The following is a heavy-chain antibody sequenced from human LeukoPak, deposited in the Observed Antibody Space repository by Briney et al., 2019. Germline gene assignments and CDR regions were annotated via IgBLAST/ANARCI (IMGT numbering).Heavy chain of an antibody. V-gene: IGHV3-11*04. CDR2: ISNSGRTI. D-gene: IGHD6-6*01. CDR3: ARVIATRPHYHYYMDV. Sequence: GGSLRLSCAASGFTFSDHYMSWIRQAPGRGLEWVSYISNSGRTIYYADSVKGRFTISRGNAENSLYLQMNSLRAEDTAVYYCARVIATRPHYHYYMDVWGKGTTVTVSS. CDR1: GFTFSDHY. J-gene: IGHJ6*03.